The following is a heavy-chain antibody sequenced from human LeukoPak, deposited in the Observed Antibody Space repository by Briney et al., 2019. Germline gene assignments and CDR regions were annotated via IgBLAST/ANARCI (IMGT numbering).Heavy chain of an antibody. V-gene: IGHV4-4*07. CDR1: GGSISSYY. CDR3: ARGPPLDD. Sequence: SETLSLTCTVSGGSISSYYWSWIRQPAGKGLEWIGRIYTSGSTNYNPSLKSRVTISGDTSRNKFSLRLSSVTAADTAVYYCARGPPLDDWGQGTLVTVSS. J-gene: IGHJ4*02. CDR2: IYTSGST.